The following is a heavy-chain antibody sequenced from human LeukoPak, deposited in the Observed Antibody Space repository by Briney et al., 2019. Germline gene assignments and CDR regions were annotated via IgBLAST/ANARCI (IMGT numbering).Heavy chain of an antibody. D-gene: IGHD5-18*01. CDR2: ISRSSSYI. Sequence: GGSLRLSCAASGFTFSSYSMNWVRQAPGEGLEWVSSISRSSSYIYYADSVKGRFTISRDNAKNSLYLQMNSLRAEDTAVYYCARVSNSYGYYYYGMDVWGQGTTVTVSS. CDR3: ARVSNSYGYYYYGMDV. J-gene: IGHJ6*02. V-gene: IGHV3-21*01. CDR1: GFTFSSYS.